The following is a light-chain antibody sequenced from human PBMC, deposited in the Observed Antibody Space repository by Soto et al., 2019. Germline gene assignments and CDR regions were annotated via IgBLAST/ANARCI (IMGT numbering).Light chain of an antibody. Sequence: QPVLTQSPSASASLGASVKLTCTLSSGHSNYAIAWHQQQPEKGPRYLMKLNRDGSHSKGDGIPNRFSGSSSGAERYLTIASLQYEDEADYYCQTWGTGIVIFGGGTKLTVL. J-gene: IGLJ2*01. CDR1: SGHSNYA. CDR2: LNRDGSH. CDR3: QTWGTGIVI. V-gene: IGLV4-69*01.